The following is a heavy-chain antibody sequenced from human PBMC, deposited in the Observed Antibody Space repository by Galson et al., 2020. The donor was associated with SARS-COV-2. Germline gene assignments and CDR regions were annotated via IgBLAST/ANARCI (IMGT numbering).Heavy chain of an antibody. D-gene: IGHD1-26*01. J-gene: IGHJ6*02. V-gene: IGHV3-30-3*01. CDR2: ISYDGSRR. CDR1: GFTFSTYA. CDR3: ARVTVTGRERYNHHDMDV. Sequence: GGSLRLSCAASGFTFSTYAVYWVRQAPGKGLEWVAVISYDGSRRHYADAVKGRFTISRDNSKNTVYLQMNSLRAEDTALYYCARVTVTGRERYNHHDMDVWGQGTTVTVSS.